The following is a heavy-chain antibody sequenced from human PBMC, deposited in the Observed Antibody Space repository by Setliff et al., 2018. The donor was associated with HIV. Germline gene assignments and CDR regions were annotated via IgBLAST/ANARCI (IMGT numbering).Heavy chain of an antibody. Sequence: PSETLSLTCTVSGGSMNSHYWSWIRQSPGRGLEWIGYIYYSVSTKYNPSLKSRVSMSIDTSKNQFSLKMSSVTAADTAVYYCARGVVDYDFWSGSGDYYYMDVWVNGTTVTVSS. CDR2: IYYSVST. CDR1: GGSMNSHY. V-gene: IGHV4-59*11. J-gene: IGHJ6*03. CDR3: ARGVVDYDFWSGSGDYYYMDV. D-gene: IGHD3-3*01.